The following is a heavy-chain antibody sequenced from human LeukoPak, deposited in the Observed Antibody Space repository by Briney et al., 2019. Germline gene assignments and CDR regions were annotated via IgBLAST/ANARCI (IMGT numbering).Heavy chain of an antibody. D-gene: IGHD4/OR15-4a*01. Sequence: GGSLRLSCAAAGFTVSDYYMSWIRQAPGKGLEWISYLSSSGSHTDFADSVEGRFTISRDNAKNSLYLQMNSLRVEDTAVYYCARDGYGALRFDCWGQGTLVTVSS. V-gene: IGHV3-11*06. J-gene: IGHJ4*02. CDR1: GFTVSDYY. CDR2: LSSSGSHT. CDR3: ARDGYGALRFDC.